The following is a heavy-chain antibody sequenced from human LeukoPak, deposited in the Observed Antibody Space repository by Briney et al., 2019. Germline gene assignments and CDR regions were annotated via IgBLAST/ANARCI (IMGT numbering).Heavy chain of an antibody. D-gene: IGHD6-13*01. CDR2: ISPSSGAI. J-gene: IGHJ4*02. CDR3: ARDMGTSSWHAFDN. CDR1: GFTFRIYY. V-gene: IGHV3-48*01. Sequence: PGGSLRLSCAASGFTFRIYYMNWVRQTPGKGLEWVSYISPSSGAIHYADSVKGRFTISRDNAKNSLSLQMNSLRAEDTAVYYCARDMGTSSWHAFDNWGQGTLVTVSS.